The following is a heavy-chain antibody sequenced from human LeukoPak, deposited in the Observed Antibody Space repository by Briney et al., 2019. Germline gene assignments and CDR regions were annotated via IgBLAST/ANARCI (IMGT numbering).Heavy chain of an antibody. J-gene: IGHJ5*02. D-gene: IGHD3-22*01. CDR1: GGSISSYY. Sequence: SETLSLTCTVSGGSISSYYWSWIRQPPGKGLEWIGYIYYSGSTNYNPSLKSRVTISVDTSKNQFSLKLSSVTAADTAAYYCARLGRDRYWFDPWGQGTLVTVSS. CDR2: IYYSGST. CDR3: ARLGRDRYWFDP. V-gene: IGHV4-59*08.